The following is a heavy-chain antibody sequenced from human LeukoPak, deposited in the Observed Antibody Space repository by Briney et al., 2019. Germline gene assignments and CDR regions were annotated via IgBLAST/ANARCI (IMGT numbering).Heavy chain of an antibody. CDR1: GFSFSRYW. J-gene: IGHJ4*02. CDR2: IKQDGSEK. V-gene: IGHV3-7*01. CDR3: ARAGQECFGELGFDQ. Sequence: PGGSLRLSCAASGFSFSRYWMSWVRQAPGKGLEWVSHIKQDGSEKNYVESVKGRFTISRDNAKNSLYLQTNSLRAEDTAVYYCARAGQECFGELGFDQWGQGTLVTVSS. D-gene: IGHD3-10*01.